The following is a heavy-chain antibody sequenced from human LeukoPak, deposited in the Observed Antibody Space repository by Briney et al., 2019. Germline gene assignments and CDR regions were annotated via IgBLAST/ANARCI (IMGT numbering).Heavy chain of an antibody. J-gene: IGHJ5*02. Sequence: SVKVSCKASGGTFSSYAISWVRQAPGQGLEWMGRIIPILGIANYAQKFQGRVTITADKSTSTAYMELSSLRSEDTAVYYCARDRDPRAWFDPWGQGTLVTVSS. CDR3: ARDRDPRAWFDP. CDR2: IIPILGIA. V-gene: IGHV1-69*04. CDR1: GGTFSSYA.